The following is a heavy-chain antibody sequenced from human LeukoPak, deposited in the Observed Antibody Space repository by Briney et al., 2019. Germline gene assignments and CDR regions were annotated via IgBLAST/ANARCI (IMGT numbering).Heavy chain of an antibody. CDR2: IIPIFGKP. Sequence: ASVKVSCKASGDTLDNYALSWVRQAPGQGPEWMGGIIPIFGKPKYAQEFQGRATFTTDESTSTIHLELTSLRSEDTAVYYCASGDVGITTQSGIASGWIFGYWGQGTLVTVSS. CDR1: GDTLDNYA. D-gene: IGHD6-19*01. CDR3: ASGDVGITTQSGIASGWIFGY. J-gene: IGHJ4*02. V-gene: IGHV1-69*05.